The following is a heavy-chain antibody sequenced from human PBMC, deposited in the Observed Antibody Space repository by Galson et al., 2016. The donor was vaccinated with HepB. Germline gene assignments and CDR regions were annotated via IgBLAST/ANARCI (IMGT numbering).Heavy chain of an antibody. V-gene: IGHV3-30*18. D-gene: IGHD3-10*01. CDR1: GFSFGSYA. CDR3: AKDALAHYYFGSGNSVDY. J-gene: IGHJ4*02. CDR2: ISYDGSNK. Sequence: SLRLSCAASGFSFGSYAMHWVRQTPAKGLEWVAVISYDGSNKYYADSVKGRFTISRDNSKNTLYLQMNSLKAEDTAVYYCAKDALAHYYFGSGNSVDYWGQGTLVTVSS.